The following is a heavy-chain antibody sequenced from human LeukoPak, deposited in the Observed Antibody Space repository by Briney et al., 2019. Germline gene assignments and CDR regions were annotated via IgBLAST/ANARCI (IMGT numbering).Heavy chain of an antibody. J-gene: IGHJ5*02. CDR3: AREPPTTVTTRGWFDP. CDR2: IYYSGST. D-gene: IGHD4-17*01. V-gene: IGHV4-59*01. CDR1: GGSISSYY. Sequence: SETLSLTRTVSGGSISSYYWSWIRQPPGKGLEWIGYIYYSGSTNYNPSLKSRVTISVDTSKNQFSLKLSSVTAADTAVYYCAREPPTTVTTRGWFDPWGEGTLVTVSS.